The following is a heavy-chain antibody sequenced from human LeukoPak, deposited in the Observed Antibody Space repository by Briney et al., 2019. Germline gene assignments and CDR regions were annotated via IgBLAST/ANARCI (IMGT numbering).Heavy chain of an antibody. CDR1: GGSISSYY. D-gene: IGHD2-2*01. CDR3: AVCSNSNYYYGLDD. CDR2: IYYSENN. Sequence: PSETLSLTCTVSGGSISSYYWSWLRQPPGRGREGIGYIYYSENNNFNPSLKSRVTISVDTSKNQLYLKLSSVTAADAAVYYCAVCSNSNYYYGLDDWGKGTTVTVSS. V-gene: IGHV4-59*01. J-gene: IGHJ6*04.